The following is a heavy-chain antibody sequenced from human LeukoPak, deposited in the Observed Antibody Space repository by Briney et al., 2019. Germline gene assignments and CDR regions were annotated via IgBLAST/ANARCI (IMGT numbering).Heavy chain of an antibody. CDR1: GFTFSTYS. Sequence: GGSLRLSCAASGFTFSTYSMNWVRQAPGKGLEWVSSISSSGSYIYYADSVKGRFTISRDNAKNSLYLQMNSLRAEDTAVYYCASRNQYCGGDCFWAFDIWGQGTMVTVSS. CDR3: ASRNQYCGGDCFWAFDI. V-gene: IGHV3-21*01. CDR2: ISSSGSYI. J-gene: IGHJ3*02. D-gene: IGHD2-21*02.